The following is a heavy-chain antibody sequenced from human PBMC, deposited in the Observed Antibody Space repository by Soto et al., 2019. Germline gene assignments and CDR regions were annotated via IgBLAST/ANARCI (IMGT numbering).Heavy chain of an antibody. CDR3: AAEPPGYSSSHY. J-gene: IGHJ4*02. Sequence: SVKVSCKASGFTFTSSAVQWVRQARGQRLEWIGWIVVGSGNTNYAQKFQERVTITRDMSTSTAYMELSSLRSEDTAVYYCAAEPPGYSSSHYWGQGTLVTVSS. V-gene: IGHV1-58*01. CDR1: GFTFTSSA. D-gene: IGHD6-13*01. CDR2: IVVGSGNT.